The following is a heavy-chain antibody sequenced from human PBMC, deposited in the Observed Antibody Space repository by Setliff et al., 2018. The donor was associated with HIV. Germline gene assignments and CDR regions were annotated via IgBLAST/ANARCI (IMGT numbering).Heavy chain of an antibody. CDR1: GGSISSYY. CDR3: ARGQRVFDY. CDR2: IYYSGST. V-gene: IGHV4-59*01. J-gene: IGHJ4*02. Sequence: SETLSLTCTVAGGSISSYYWSWIRQPPGKGLEWIGYIYYSGSTNYNPSLKSRVTISVDTSKNQFSLKLSSVTAADTAVYYCARGQRVFDYWGQGTLVTVSS.